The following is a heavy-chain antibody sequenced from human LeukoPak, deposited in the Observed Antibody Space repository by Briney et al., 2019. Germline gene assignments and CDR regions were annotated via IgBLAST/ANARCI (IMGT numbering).Heavy chain of an antibody. Sequence: ASAKVSCKASGDTFTRYDMHWVRQAPGQGLEWMGRITPRGGSTSYAQKFQGRVTLTRDTPTTTVNMEMSSLRSEDTAVYYCARQGKSYYDFWSGSNTRGPFDYWGQGTLVTVSS. CDR2: ITPRGGST. CDR1: GDTFTRYD. D-gene: IGHD3-3*01. J-gene: IGHJ4*02. CDR3: ARQGKSYYDFWSGSNTRGPFDY. V-gene: IGHV1-46*01.